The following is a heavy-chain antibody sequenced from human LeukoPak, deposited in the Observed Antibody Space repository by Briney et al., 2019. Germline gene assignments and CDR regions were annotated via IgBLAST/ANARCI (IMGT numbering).Heavy chain of an antibody. V-gene: IGHV1-18*01. D-gene: IGHD3-22*01. CDR3: ARDPHCYDSSGSLGF. CDR2: ISAYNGNT. J-gene: IGHJ4*02. CDR1: GYTFTSYG. Sequence: ASVKVSCKASGYTFTSYGISWVRQAPGQGPEWMGWISAYNGNTNYAQKLQGRVTMTTDTSTSTAYMELRSLRSDDTAVYYCARDPHCYDSSGSLGFWGQGTLVTVSS.